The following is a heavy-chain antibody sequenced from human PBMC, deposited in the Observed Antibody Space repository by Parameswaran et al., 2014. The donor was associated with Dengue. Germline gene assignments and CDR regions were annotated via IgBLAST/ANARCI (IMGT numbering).Heavy chain of an antibody. CDR3: AKDFASYCTSSCRTPDS. J-gene: IGHJ4*02. CDR2: ISYDGSND. Sequence: VRQMPGKGLEWVAVISYDGSNDYYVDSVKGRFTISRDNSNSTLYLQMNSLRAEDTAVYYCAKDFASYCTSSCRTPDSWGQGTLVTVSS. D-gene: IGHD2-2*01. V-gene: IGHV3-30*18.